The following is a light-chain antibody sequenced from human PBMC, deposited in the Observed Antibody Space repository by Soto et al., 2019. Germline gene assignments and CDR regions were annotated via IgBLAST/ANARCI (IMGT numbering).Light chain of an antibody. CDR3: QQYNNWPPWT. J-gene: IGKJ1*01. CDR2: GAS. CDR1: QSVSSN. Sequence: EIVMTQSPATLSVSPGERATLSCRASQSVSSNLAWYQQKPGQAPRLLIYGASTRATGIPARFSGSGSGPDFTLTIRSLQSEDFAVYYCQQYNNWPPWTFGQGTKVEIK. V-gene: IGKV3-15*01.